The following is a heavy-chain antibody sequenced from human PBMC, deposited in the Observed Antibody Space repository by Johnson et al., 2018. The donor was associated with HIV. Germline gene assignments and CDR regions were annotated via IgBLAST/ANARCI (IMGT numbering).Heavy chain of an antibody. CDR1: GFTISTFW. V-gene: IGHV3-74*01. Sequence: VQLVESGGGLVQPGRSLRLSCVASGFTISTFWMHWVRQVPGKGLMWVSRISGDGSSSSYADSVKGRFTISRDNAKNTLYLQLNSLRVEDTAIYYCARAQLLADDAFNNWGQGTMVTVSS. CDR3: ARAQLLADDAFNN. J-gene: IGHJ3*02. CDR2: ISGDGSSS. D-gene: IGHD6-6*01.